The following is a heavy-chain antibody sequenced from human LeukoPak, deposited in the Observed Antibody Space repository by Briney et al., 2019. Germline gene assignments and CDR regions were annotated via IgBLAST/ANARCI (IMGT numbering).Heavy chain of an antibody. Sequence: SETLSLTCTVSGGYISSSSYYWRWLRQPPGKGLEWIGSIYYSGSTYYNPSLKSRVTISVDTSKNQFSLKLSSVSAADTAVYYSASLSYYYYYMDVWGKGTTVTVSS. CDR1: GGYISSSSYY. CDR2: IYYSGST. CDR3: ASLSYYYYYMDV. V-gene: IGHV4-39*01. J-gene: IGHJ6*03.